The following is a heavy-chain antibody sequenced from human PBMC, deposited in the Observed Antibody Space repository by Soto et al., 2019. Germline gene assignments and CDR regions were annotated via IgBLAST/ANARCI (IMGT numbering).Heavy chain of an antibody. Sequence: SETLSLTCAVYGGSFSGYYWSWIRQPPGKGLEWIGEINHSGSTNYNPSLKSRVTISVETSKNQFSLKLSSVTAADTAVYYCARGGGLKVDTMVRGVVNHHYYYMDVWGKGTTVTVSS. CDR1: GGSFSGYY. D-gene: IGHD3-10*01. J-gene: IGHJ6*03. CDR3: ARGGGLKVDTMVRGVVNHHYYYMDV. CDR2: INHSGST. V-gene: IGHV4-34*01.